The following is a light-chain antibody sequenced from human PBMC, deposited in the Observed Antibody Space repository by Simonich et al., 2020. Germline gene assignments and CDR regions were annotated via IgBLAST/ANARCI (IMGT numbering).Light chain of an antibody. Sequence: QLVLTQSPSASASLGASVKLTCTLSSGHSSYAIAWHQQQPEKGPRYLMKLNSDGSHSKGDGIPARFSGSSSGAERYLTISSLQSEDEADYYCCSYAGSYTVFGGGTKLTVL. J-gene: IGLJ3*02. CDR1: SGHSSYA. CDR3: CSYAGSYTV. CDR2: LNSDGSH. V-gene: IGLV4-69*01.